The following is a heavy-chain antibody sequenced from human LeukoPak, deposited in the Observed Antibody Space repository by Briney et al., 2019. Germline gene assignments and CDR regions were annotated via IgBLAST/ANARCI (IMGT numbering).Heavy chain of an antibody. J-gene: IGHJ6*02. V-gene: IGHV1-69*05. D-gene: IGHD2-21*02. Sequence: SVKVSCKASGGTFSSYAISWVRQAPGQGLEWMGGIIPIFGTANYAQKFQGRVTITTDESTSTAYMELSSLRSEDTAVYYCARGEVVTAYYYYGMDVWGQGTTVTVSS. CDR2: IIPIFGTA. CDR3: ARGEVVTAYYYYGMDV. CDR1: GGTFSSYA.